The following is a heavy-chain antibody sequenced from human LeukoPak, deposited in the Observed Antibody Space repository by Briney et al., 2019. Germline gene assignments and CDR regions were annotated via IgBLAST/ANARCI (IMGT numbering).Heavy chain of an antibody. Sequence: SETLSLTCTVSGGSISSGGYYWSWIRQHPGKGLEWIGYIYYSGSTYYNPSLKSRVTISVDTSKNQFSLKLSSVTAADTAVYYCAREGVAAAGTLVRSDVDYWGQGTLVTVSS. D-gene: IGHD6-13*01. J-gene: IGHJ4*02. CDR3: AREGVAAAGTLVRSDVDY. CDR1: GGSISSGGYY. CDR2: IYYSGST. V-gene: IGHV4-31*03.